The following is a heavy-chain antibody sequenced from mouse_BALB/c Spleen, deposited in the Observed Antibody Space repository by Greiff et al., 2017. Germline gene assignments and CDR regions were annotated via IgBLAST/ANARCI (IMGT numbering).Heavy chain of an antibody. D-gene: IGHD5-1*01. Sequence: EVQLVESGGGLVKPGGSLKLSCAASGFTFSSYAMSWVRQSPEKRLEWVAEISSGGSYTYYPDTVTGRFTISRDNAKNTLYLEMSSLRSEDTAMYYCAREKYSFAYWGQGTLVTVSA. V-gene: IGHV5-9-4*01. J-gene: IGHJ3*01. CDR3: AREKYSFAY. CDR2: ISSGGSYT. CDR1: GFTFSSYA.